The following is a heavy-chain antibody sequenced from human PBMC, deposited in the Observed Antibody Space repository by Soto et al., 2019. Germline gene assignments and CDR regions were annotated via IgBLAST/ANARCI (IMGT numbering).Heavy chain of an antibody. J-gene: IGHJ3*02. CDR1: GYTFTGYY. D-gene: IGHD2-15*01. V-gene: IGHV1-2*04. CDR2: INPNSGGT. CDR3: ARERCSGGSCYSLSFYI. Sequence: ASVKVSCKASGYTFTGYYMHWVRQAPGQGLEWMGWINPNSGGTNYAQKFQGWVTMTRDTSISTAYMELSRLRSDDTAVYYCARERCSGGSCYSLSFYIWGQGTMVTVSS.